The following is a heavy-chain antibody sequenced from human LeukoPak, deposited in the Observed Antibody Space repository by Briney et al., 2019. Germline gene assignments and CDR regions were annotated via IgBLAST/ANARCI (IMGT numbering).Heavy chain of an antibody. CDR1: GDSISSRSYY. D-gene: IGHD5-18*01. Sequence: SETLSLTCTVSGDSISSRSYYWAWIRQPPGTGLEWIGSIYYSGTTYYNPSLKSRVTKSVDTSKNQFTLKLSSVTAADTAVYYCARQSIQLWFDYWGQGTLVTVS. CDR2: IYYSGTT. V-gene: IGHV4-39*01. J-gene: IGHJ5*01. CDR3: ARQSIQLWFDY.